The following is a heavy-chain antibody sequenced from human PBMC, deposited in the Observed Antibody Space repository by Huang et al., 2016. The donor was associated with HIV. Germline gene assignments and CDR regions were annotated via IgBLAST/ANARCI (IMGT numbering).Heavy chain of an antibody. CDR2: ITQSGRT. CDR3: ARGRGTSWSFFDT. D-gene: IGHD2-2*01. Sequence: QVRLDQWGAGLLKPSETLTLTCAVYGDSLSGFFWSWIRQSPGRGLEWIGEITQSGRTKYKPSLKSRVTIAIDTSKKQFSLKLKSVTADDTSTYYCARGRGTSWSFFDTWGQGSFVTVSS. CDR1: GDSLSGFF. V-gene: IGHV4-34*01. J-gene: IGHJ5*02.